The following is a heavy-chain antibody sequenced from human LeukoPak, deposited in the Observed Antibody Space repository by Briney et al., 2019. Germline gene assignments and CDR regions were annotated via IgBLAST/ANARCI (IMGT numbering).Heavy chain of an antibody. D-gene: IGHD4-23*01. CDR1: GGSISGYN. CDR2: ISYSGTT. CDR3: ARRDYGGNLPYAFDI. Sequence: PSETLSLTCIVSGGSISGYNWGWIRQPPGKGLEWIGYISYSGTTNYNPSLKSRATMSVDKSKNQFSLRLRSVTAADTAVYYCARRDYGGNLPYAFDIWGQGTLVTVSS. V-gene: IGHV4-59*08. J-gene: IGHJ3*02.